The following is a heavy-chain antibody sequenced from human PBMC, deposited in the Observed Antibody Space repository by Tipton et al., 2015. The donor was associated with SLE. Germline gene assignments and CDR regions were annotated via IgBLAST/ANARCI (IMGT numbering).Heavy chain of an antibody. CDR3: ARGPTYYDFWSGPPAEYFQH. Sequence: QVQLVQSGSELKKPGASVKVSCKASGYTFSNYVMNWVRQAPGQGLEWLGWINTNTGNPTYAQGFTGRFVFSLDTSVSTAYLQISSLKAEDTAVYYCARGPTYYDFWSGPPAEYFQHWGQGTLVTVSS. J-gene: IGHJ1*01. V-gene: IGHV7-4-1*02. CDR2: INTNTGNP. D-gene: IGHD3-3*01. CDR1: GYTFSNYV.